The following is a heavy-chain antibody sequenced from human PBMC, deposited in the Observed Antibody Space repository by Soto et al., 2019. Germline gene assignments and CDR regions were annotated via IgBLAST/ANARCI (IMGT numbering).Heavy chain of an antibody. V-gene: IGHV4-30-2*01. CDR1: GGYFGGGYYS. Sequence: PLQPASLTCSFYGGYFGGGYYSWSWIRRPPGKGLEWIGFIYNSGSTFYNSSLKSRVTISVDSSKNHFFLNLTSVTAADTAVYYCATYRKFFQISRQGTKVTI. J-gene: IGHJ3*02. CDR3: ATYRKFFQI. CDR2: IYNSGST.